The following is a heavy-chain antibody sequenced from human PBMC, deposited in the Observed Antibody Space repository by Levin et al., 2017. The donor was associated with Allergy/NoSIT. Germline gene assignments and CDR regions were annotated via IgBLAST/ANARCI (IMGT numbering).Heavy chain of an antibody. V-gene: IGHV4-59*01. CDR3: ARLMSFENYFFDY. J-gene: IGHJ4*02. CDR1: GDSISTYY. CDR2: IYNSGST. Sequence: PSETLSLTCTVSGDSISTYYWSWIRQPPGKGLEWIGYIYNSGSTNYNPSLRSRLIISVDTYQNQISLTLSSVTAADTAVYYCARLMSFENYFFDYWGQGTLVTVSS. D-gene: IGHD3-16*01.